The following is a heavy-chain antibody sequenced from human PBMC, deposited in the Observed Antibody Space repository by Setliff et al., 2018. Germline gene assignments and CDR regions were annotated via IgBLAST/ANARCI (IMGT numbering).Heavy chain of an antibody. CDR2: IRYDGSNK. Sequence: GGSLRLSCEGSGFTFSSYGMHWVRQAPGKGLEWVAFIRYDGSNKYYADSVKGRFTISRDNSQNTLYLQMNSLSPEDTALYYCASSSGGNYEAYFDYWGQGTLVTVSS. D-gene: IGHD2-15*01. J-gene: IGHJ4*02. CDR3: ASSSGGNYEAYFDY. V-gene: IGHV3-30*02. CDR1: GFTFSSYG.